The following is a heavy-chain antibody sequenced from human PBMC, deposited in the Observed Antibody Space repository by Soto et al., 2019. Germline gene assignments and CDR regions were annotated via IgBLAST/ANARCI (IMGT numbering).Heavy chain of an antibody. Sequence: AGSLRLSCAASGFTFCSYSMTWVRQAPGKGLEWVSSISSSSSYIYYADSVKGRFTISRDNAKNSLYLQMNSLRAEDTAVYYCARNLEGLPFDYWAQRTLVSVSS. CDR1: GFTFCSYS. CDR3: ARNLEGLPFDY. J-gene: IGHJ4*02. V-gene: IGHV3-21*01. D-gene: IGHD2-15*01. CDR2: ISSSSSYI.